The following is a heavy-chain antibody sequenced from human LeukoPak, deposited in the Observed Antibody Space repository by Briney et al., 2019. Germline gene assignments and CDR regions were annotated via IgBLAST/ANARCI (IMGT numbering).Heavy chain of an antibody. CDR3: ARDRTQLGILYYFDY. Sequence: GRSLRLSCAASGFTLSDYAMHWVRQAPGKGLEWVAVISYDGNYKYYADSVKGRFTISRDNSKNTLYLQMNSLRAEDTAVYYCARDRTQLGILYYFDYWGQGTLVTVSS. D-gene: IGHD7-27*01. V-gene: IGHV3-30*04. CDR2: ISYDGNYK. CDR1: GFTLSDYA. J-gene: IGHJ4*02.